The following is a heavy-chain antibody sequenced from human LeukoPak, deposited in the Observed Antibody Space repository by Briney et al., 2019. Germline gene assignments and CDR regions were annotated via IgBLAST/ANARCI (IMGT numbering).Heavy chain of an antibody. CDR2: ISGSGGST. Sequence: GGSLRLSCAASGFTFSTYAMSWVHQAPGKGLEWVSVISGSGGSTYYADSVKGRFTISRDNSKNTLYLQMNSLRAEDTAVYYCAKCEIVVVVAATPAYWGQGTLVTVSS. CDR1: GFTFSTYA. CDR3: AKCEIVVVVAATPAY. J-gene: IGHJ4*02. V-gene: IGHV3-23*01. D-gene: IGHD2-15*01.